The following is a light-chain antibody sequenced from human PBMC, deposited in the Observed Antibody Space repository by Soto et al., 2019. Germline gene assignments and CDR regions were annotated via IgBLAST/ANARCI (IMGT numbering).Light chain of an antibody. V-gene: IGLV2-14*01. J-gene: IGLJ3*02. CDR1: SSDIGGHDY. Sequence: QSALTQPASVSGSPGQSITISCTGTSSDIGGHDYVSWYQLLPGKAPKLILYDVTQRPSGISPRFSGSKSGNTASLTISGLQSEDEADYYCSSYTTAATLLFGGGTKVTVL. CDR2: DVT. CDR3: SSYTTAATLL.